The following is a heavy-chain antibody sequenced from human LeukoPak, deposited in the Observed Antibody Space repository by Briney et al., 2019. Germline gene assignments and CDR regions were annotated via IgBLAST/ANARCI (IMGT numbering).Heavy chain of an antibody. Sequence: ASVKVSCKASGYAFTGYYMHWVRQAPGQGLEWMGWINPNSGGTNYAQKFQGRVTMTTDTSTSTAYMELRSLRSDDTAVYYCARRVRNWFDPWGQGTLVTVSS. CDR2: INPNSGGT. CDR1: GYAFTGYY. V-gene: IGHV1-2*02. CDR3: ARRVRNWFDP. D-gene: IGHD1-1*01. J-gene: IGHJ5*02.